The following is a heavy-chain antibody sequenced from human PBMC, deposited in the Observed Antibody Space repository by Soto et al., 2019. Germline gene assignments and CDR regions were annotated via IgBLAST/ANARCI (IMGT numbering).Heavy chain of an antibody. CDR2: ISYDGSNK. V-gene: IGHV3-30*18. Sequence: GGSLRLSCAASGFTFSSYALNWVRQAPGKGLEWVAVISYDGSNKYYADSVKGRFTISRDNSKNTLYLQMNSLRAEDTAVYYCAKDLWAAPSLYNYYYSGMDVRGQGTTVTVSS. CDR1: GFTFSSYA. D-gene: IGHD6-6*01. J-gene: IGHJ6*02. CDR3: AKDLWAAPSLYNYYYSGMDV.